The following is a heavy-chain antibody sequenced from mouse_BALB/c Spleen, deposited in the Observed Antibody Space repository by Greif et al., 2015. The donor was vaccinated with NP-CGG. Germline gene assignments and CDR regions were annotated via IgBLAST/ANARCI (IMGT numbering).Heavy chain of an antibody. CDR1: GYTFTSYW. J-gene: IGHJ4*01. V-gene: IGHV1S127*01. Sequence: QVQLQQSGAELVKPGASVKMSCKASGYTFTSYWMHWVKQRPGQGLEWIGVIDPSDSYTSYNQKFKGKATLTVDTSSSTAYMQLSSLTSEDSAVYYCTRGDYDYYAMDYWGQGTSVTVSS. CDR2: IDPSDSYT. D-gene: IGHD1-1*02. CDR3: TRGDYDYYAMDY.